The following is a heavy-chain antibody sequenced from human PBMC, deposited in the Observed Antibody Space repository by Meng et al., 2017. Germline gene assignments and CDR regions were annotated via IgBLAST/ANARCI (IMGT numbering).Heavy chain of an antibody. Sequence: GESLKISCAASGFTVGSNYMSWVRQAPGKGLEWVSVIYSGGSTYYADSVKGRFTISRHNSKNTLYLQMNSLRAEDTAVYYCARDLMVRGVNSMDVWGQGTTVTVSS. V-gene: IGHV3-53*04. D-gene: IGHD3-10*01. J-gene: IGHJ6*02. CDR1: GFTVGSNY. CDR2: IYSGGST. CDR3: ARDLMVRGVNSMDV.